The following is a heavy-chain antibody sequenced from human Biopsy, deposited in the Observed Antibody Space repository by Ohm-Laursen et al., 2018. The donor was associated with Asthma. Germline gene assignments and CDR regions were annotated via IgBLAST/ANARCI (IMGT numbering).Heavy chain of an antibody. V-gene: IGHV3-11*01. D-gene: IGHD6-25*01. Sequence: SLRLSCTASGFSFRDYYMTWMRQAPGKGLEWVSSISSSGSTTYPAESVKGRFTISRDNAQKSLSLQMGSLRAEDTAIYYCARVFESSEWGPFYHFGLDVWGQGTTVAVSS. CDR1: GFSFRDYY. CDR3: ARVFESSEWGPFYHFGLDV. CDR2: ISSSGSTT. J-gene: IGHJ6*02.